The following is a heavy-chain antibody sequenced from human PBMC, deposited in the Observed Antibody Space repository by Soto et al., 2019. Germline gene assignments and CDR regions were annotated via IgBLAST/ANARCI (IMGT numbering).Heavy chain of an antibody. D-gene: IGHD2-2*01. J-gene: IGHJ6*02. CDR1: GFTFSSYG. CDR3: AREDIVVVPAAFNYYYYGMDV. V-gene: IGHV3-33*01. Sequence: VGSLRLSCAASGFTFSSYGMHWVRQAPGKGLEWVAVIWHDGSNKYYADSVKGRFTISRDNSKNTLYLQMNSLRAEDTAVYYCAREDIVVVPAAFNYYYYGMDVWGQGTTVTVSS. CDR2: IWHDGSNK.